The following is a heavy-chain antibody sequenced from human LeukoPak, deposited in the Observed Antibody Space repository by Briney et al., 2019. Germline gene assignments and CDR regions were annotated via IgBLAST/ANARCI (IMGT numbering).Heavy chain of an antibody. D-gene: IGHD5/OR15-5a*01. Sequence: GGSLRLSCVGSGFTFSTCSMTWVRQAPGKGLEWVAFISRSSNYIHYADSVKGRFTISRDNANNSLYLQMNSLRAEDTALYYCARGYIVSDYWGQGTLVTVSS. V-gene: IGHV3-21*01. CDR1: GFTFSTCS. CDR3: ARGYIVSDY. J-gene: IGHJ4*02. CDR2: ISRSSNYI.